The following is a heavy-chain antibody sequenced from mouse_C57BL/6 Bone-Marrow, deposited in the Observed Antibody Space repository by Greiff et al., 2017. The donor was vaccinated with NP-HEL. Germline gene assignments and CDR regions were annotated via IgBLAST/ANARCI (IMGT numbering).Heavy chain of an antibody. D-gene: IGHD2-4*01. V-gene: IGHV5-16*01. CDR2: INYDGSST. Sequence: EVHLVESEGGLVQPGSSMKLSCTASGFTFSDYYMAWVRQVPEKGLEWVANINYDGSSTYYLDSLKSRFIISRDNAKNILYLQMSSLKSEDTATYYCARDRRLRRGYYAMDYWGQGTSVTVSS. CDR1: GFTFSDYY. CDR3: ARDRRLRRGYYAMDY. J-gene: IGHJ4*01.